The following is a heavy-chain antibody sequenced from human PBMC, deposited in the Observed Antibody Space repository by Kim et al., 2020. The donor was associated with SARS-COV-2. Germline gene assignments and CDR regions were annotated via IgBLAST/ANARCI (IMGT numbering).Heavy chain of an antibody. J-gene: IGHJ6*02. CDR2: IIPIFGTA. Sequence: VKVSCKASGGTFSSYAISWVRQAPGQGLEWMGGIIPIFGTANYAQKFQGRVTITADESTSTAYMELSSLRSEDTAVYYCASSLGQLVSSSQPYYYYGMDVWGQGTTVTVSS. D-gene: IGHD6-6*01. CDR1: GGTFSSYA. CDR3: ASSLGQLVSSSQPYYYYGMDV. V-gene: IGHV1-69*01.